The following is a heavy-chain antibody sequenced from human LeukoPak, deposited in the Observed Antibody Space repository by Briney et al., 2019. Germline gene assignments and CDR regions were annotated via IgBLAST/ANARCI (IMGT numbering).Heavy chain of an antibody. CDR1: GFTFSSYS. Sequence: GGSLRLSCAASGFTFSSYSMNWVRQAPGKGLEWVSSISSSSSYIYYADSVKGRFTISRDNAKNSLYLQMNSLRAEDTAVYYCARQYSSSKSYYFDYWGQGTPVTVSS. CDR3: ARQYSSSKSYYFDY. V-gene: IGHV3-21*01. D-gene: IGHD6-6*01. J-gene: IGHJ4*02. CDR2: ISSSSSYI.